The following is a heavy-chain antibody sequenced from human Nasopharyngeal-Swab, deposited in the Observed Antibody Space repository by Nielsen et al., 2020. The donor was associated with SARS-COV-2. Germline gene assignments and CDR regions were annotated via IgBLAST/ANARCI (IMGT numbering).Heavy chain of an antibody. CDR3: ARGSTGYYISEWFDP. Sequence: SETLSLTCAVYGGSFSGYYWTWVRQQPGKGLEWIGYVSYSGSTYYNPSLKSRLTISRDTSKNQFSLKMTSVTAADTAVYYCARGSTGYYISEWFDPWGQGTLVTVSS. CDR1: GGSFSGYY. D-gene: IGHD3-9*01. V-gene: IGHV4-34*09. CDR2: VSYSGST. J-gene: IGHJ5*02.